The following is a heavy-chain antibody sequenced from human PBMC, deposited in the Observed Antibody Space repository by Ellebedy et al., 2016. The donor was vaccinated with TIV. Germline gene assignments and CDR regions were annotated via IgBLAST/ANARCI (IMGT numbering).Heavy chain of an antibody. CDR2: INPSGGST. Sequence: ASVKVSCXASGYTFTSYYMHWVRQAPGQGLECMGIINPSGGSTSYAQKFQGRVTMTRDTSTSTVYMELSSLRSEDTAVYYCARGARYCSSTSCFNYYYYYMDVWGKGTTVTVSS. D-gene: IGHD2-2*01. CDR1: GYTFTSYY. V-gene: IGHV1-46*01. CDR3: ARGARYCSSTSCFNYYYYYMDV. J-gene: IGHJ6*03.